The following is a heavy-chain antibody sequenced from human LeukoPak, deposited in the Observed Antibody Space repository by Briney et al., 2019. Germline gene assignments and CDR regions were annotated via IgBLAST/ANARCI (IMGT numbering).Heavy chain of an antibody. D-gene: IGHD2-2*01. J-gene: IGHJ4*02. CDR2: IVGSGSRT. CDR1: GFTFSSYE. Sequence: GGSLRLSCAASGFTFSSYEMSWVRQAPGKGLEWVSIIVGSGSRTYYADSAKGRFTISRDNSKNTLFLQMTSLRAEDTAIYYCATYCGSANCHGRFADWGQGTLVTVSS. V-gene: IGHV3-23*01. CDR3: ATYCGSANCHGRFAD.